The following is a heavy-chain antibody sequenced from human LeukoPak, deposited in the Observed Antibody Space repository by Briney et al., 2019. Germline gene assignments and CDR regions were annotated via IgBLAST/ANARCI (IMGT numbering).Heavy chain of an antibody. D-gene: IGHD3-22*01. J-gene: IGHJ4*02. CDR3: ARVDSTGYYRGRGPIDY. Sequence: ASVKVSCKASGYTFSGYYIHWVRQAPGQGLEWMGWINPNSGGTNYAQRFQGRVTMTRDTSISTAYMDLSRLRPDDTAVYYCARVDSTGYYRGRGPIDYWGQGTLVTVSS. CDR1: GYTFSGYY. CDR2: INPNSGGT. V-gene: IGHV1-2*02.